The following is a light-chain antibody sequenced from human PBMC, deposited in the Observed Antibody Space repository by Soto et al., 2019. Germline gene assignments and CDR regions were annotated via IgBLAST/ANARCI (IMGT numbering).Light chain of an antibody. CDR3: QSYDNSLSGSGV. Sequence: QSVLTQPPSVSGAPGQRVTISCTGSTSNIGAGYEVHWHQQLPGTAPKLLVSGHNIRPSGVPDRFSGFKSGASASLVITGLQAEDEADYYCQSYDNSLSGSGVFGGGTKLTVL. V-gene: IGLV1-40*01. J-gene: IGLJ3*02. CDR1: TSNIGAGYE. CDR2: GHN.